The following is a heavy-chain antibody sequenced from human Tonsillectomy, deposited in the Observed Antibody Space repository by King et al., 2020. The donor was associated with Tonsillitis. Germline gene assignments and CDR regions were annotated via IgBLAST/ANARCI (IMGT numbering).Heavy chain of an antibody. V-gene: IGHV3-74*01. CDR3: TRDLYWNLFDL. CDR2: VKEDGSGA. Sequence: VHLVESGGGLVQPGGSLRLSCVASGFTFSSYWMHWVRHTPGKGLVWVSRVKEDGSGATYADSVKGRFTISRDNAKNTLYLQMNSLRVDDTALYYCTRDLYWNLFDLWGQGTLVTVSS. D-gene: IGHD2/OR15-2a*01. J-gene: IGHJ4*02. CDR1: GFTFSSYW.